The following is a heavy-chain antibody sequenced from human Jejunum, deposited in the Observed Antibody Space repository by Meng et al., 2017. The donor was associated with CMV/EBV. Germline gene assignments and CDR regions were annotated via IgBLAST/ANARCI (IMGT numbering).Heavy chain of an antibody. Sequence: CTASGFAFSSYSMNWVRQAPGKGLEWISYITSSSSTVFYADSVRGRFTISRDNANNSLYLQMNTLRADDTAVYYCVRDAGWFHFDYWGQGTLVTVSS. CDR3: VRDAGWFHFDY. CDR2: ITSSSSTV. CDR1: GFAFSSYS. V-gene: IGHV3-48*04. D-gene: IGHD2-15*01. J-gene: IGHJ4*02.